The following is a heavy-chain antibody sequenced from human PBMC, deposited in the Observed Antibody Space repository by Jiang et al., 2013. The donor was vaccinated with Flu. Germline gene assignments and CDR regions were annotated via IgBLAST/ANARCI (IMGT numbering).Heavy chain of an antibody. V-gene: IGHV4-61*01. Sequence: GLVKPSETLSLTCTVSGGSVSGGSYYWSWIRQPPGRGLEWIAYIYYGGSTNYNPSLKSRVTISVDTSKNQFSLKLSSVTAADTAVYYCARIDRRIAAAGPYFDYWGQGTLVTVSS. D-gene: IGHD6-13*01. J-gene: IGHJ4*02. CDR2: IYYGGST. CDR1: GGSVSGGSYY. CDR3: ARIDRRIAAAGPYFDY.